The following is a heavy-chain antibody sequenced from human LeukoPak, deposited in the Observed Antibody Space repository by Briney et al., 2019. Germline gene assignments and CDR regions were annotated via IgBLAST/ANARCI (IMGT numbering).Heavy chain of an antibody. D-gene: IGHD5-18*01. V-gene: IGHV3-30*04. CDR3: ARDHGYSQPYYYYYMDV. CDR2: ISYDGSNK. CDR1: GFTFSSYA. J-gene: IGHJ6*03. Sequence: GGSLRLSCAASGFTFSSYAMHWVRQAPGKGLEWVAVISYDGSNKYYADSVKGRFTISRDNSKNALYLQMNSLRAEDTAVYYCARDHGYSQPYYYYYMDVWGKGTTVTVSS.